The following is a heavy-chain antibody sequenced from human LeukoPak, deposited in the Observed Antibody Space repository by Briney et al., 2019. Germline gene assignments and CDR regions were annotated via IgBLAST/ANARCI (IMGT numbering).Heavy chain of an antibody. Sequence: PGGSLRLSCAASGFTFDDYAMHWVRQAPGEGLEWVSVISGDGGRTYYADSVKGRFTISRDNSKNSLYLQLNTLRTEDSALYYCAKPSRSGTWGYYGMDVWGQGTTVTVSS. V-gene: IGHV3-43*02. CDR1: GFTFDDYA. D-gene: IGHD2-15*01. CDR3: AKPSRSGTWGYYGMDV. J-gene: IGHJ6*02. CDR2: ISGDGGRT.